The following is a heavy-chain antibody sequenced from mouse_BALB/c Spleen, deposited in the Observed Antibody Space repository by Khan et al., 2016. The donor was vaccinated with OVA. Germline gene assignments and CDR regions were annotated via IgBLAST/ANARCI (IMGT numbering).Heavy chain of an antibody. CDR1: GYTFTSYW. CDR2: IGPGSSNA. CDR3: ARENYYGRGCYAMDY. J-gene: IGHJ4*01. V-gene: IGHV1S41*01. D-gene: IGHD1-1*01. Sequence: DLVKPGASVKLSCKASGYTFTSYWINWIKQRPGQGLEWIGRIGPGSSNAYYNDMFKGNATLTVDTSSNTAYIQLSSLSSEDSAVYFCARENYYGRGCYAMDYWGQGVSVTVSA.